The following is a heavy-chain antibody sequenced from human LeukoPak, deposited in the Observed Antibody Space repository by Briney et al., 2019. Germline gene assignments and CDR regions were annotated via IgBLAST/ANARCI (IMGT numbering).Heavy chain of an antibody. CDR1: GGSISSGGYY. V-gene: IGHV4-31*03. CDR3: ARTRRLNWGLVDY. D-gene: IGHD7-27*01. CDR2: IYYSGST. Sequence: SETLSLTCTVSGGSISSGGYYWSWIRQHPGKGLEWIGYIYYSGSTYYNPSLKSRVTISVDTSKNQFSLKLSSVTAADTAVYYCARTRRLNWGLVDYWGQGTLVTVSS. J-gene: IGHJ4*02.